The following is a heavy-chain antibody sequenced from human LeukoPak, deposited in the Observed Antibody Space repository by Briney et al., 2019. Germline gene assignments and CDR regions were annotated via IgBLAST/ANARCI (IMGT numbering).Heavy chain of an antibody. D-gene: IGHD6-6*01. V-gene: IGHV4-59*08. Sequence: PSETLSLTCTVSGGSINSYYWSWIRQPPGKGLEWIGYIYYTGSTNCNPSLKSRVTISVDTSNYQFSLKLSSVTAADTAVYYCATIAGSSSYWGQGTLVTVSS. CDR2: IYYTGST. CDR1: GGSINSYY. J-gene: IGHJ4*02. CDR3: ATIAGSSSY.